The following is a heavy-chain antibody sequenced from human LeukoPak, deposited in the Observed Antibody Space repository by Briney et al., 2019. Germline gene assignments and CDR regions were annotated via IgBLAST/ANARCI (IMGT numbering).Heavy chain of an antibody. V-gene: IGHV1-8*01. CDR1: GYTFTNYD. D-gene: IGHD2-15*01. CDR2: MNPNSGNT. Sequence: ASVKVSCKASGYTFTNYDINWVRRATGQGLEWMGWMNPNSGNTGYAQKFQGRVTMTRSTSTSTAYMELSSLTSEDTAVYYCARVSLGYCSGGTCYFQDHWGQGTLVTVSS. CDR3: ARVSLGYCSGGTCYFQDH. J-gene: IGHJ4*02.